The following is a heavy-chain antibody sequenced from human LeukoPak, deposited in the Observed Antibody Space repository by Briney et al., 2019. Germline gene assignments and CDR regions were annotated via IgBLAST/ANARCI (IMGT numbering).Heavy chain of an antibody. J-gene: IGHJ6*04. CDR1: CGAISSGGFS. V-gene: IGHV4-30-2*01. Sequence: TLSLTCAVSCGAISSGGFSLRWVRAPPRKGLEWVGGIYHSGSTYYNPSLKSRVTISVDRSKNQFSLKLSSVTAADTAVYYCARGSYGSGSYYYYGMDVWGKGTTVTVSS. D-gene: IGHD3-10*01. CDR2: IYHSGST. CDR3: ARGSYGSGSYYYYGMDV.